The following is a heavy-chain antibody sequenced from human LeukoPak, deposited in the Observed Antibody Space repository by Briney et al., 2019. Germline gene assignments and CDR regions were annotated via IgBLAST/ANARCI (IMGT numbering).Heavy chain of an antibody. CDR2: IEHDGRDK. D-gene: IGHD3-22*01. CDR3: ARSYTSSGYYYGVAY. J-gene: IGHJ4*02. CDR1: GFTFNNYW. V-gene: IGHV3-7*01. Sequence: GGSLRLSCTASGFTFNNYWMTWVRQAPGKGLEWVATIEHDGRDKRYADSVKGRFAISRDNANNSLHLQMNSPRAEDTAVYFCARSYTSSGYYYGVAYWGQGTLVTVSS.